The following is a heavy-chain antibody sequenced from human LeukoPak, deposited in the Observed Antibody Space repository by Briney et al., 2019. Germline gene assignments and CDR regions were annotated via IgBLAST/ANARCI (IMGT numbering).Heavy chain of an antibody. D-gene: IGHD6-19*01. CDR1: GFTVSSNY. CDR3: ARVKANRSGWYYFDY. Sequence: GGSLRLSCAASGFTVSSNYMSWVRQAPGKGLEWVSVIDSGGSTYYADSVKGRFTISRDNSKNTLYLQMNSLRAEDTAVYYCARVKANRSGWYYFDYWGQGTLVTVSS. V-gene: IGHV3-53*01. J-gene: IGHJ4*02. CDR2: IDSGGST.